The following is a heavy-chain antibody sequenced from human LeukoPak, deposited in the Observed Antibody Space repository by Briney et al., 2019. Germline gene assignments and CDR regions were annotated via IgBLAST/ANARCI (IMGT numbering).Heavy chain of an antibody. CDR3: AKDIEYYSSGYYLDPEYYFDY. CDR2: ISGDGGST. J-gene: IGHJ4*02. CDR1: GFTFDDYA. Sequence: GGSLRLSCAASGFTFDDYAMHWVRQAPGKGLEWVSLISGDGGSTYYADSVKGRFTISRDNSKNSLYLQMNSLRTEDTALYYCAKDIEYYSSGYYLDPEYYFDYWGQGTLVTVSS. V-gene: IGHV3-43*02. D-gene: IGHD3-22*01.